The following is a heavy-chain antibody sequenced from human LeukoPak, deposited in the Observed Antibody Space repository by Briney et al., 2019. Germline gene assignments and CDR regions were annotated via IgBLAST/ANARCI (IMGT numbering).Heavy chain of an antibody. Sequence: PGGSLRLSGAASGFTFSSYAMTWVRQAPGKGLEWVSGISGSGGSTYYADSVKGRFTISRDNSKNTLYMQPDSLRAEDTAVYYCAKVLGRSGWQTDYWGQGTLVTVSS. CDR1: GFTFSSYA. J-gene: IGHJ4*02. V-gene: IGHV3-23*01. CDR3: AKVLGRSGWQTDY. CDR2: ISGSGGST. D-gene: IGHD6-19*01.